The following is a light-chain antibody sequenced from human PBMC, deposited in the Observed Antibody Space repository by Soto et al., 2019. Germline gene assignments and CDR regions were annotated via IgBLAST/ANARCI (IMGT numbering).Light chain of an antibody. J-gene: IGKJ2*01. CDR2: GAS. CDR3: PLYGSSPKYT. Sequence: EIVLTQSPGTLSLSPGERATLSCRASQSVSSSYLAWYQQKPGQAPRLLIYGASSRATGIPDRFSGSGSGSEFTLTISRLAPEDFAVYYCPLYGSSPKYTFGQGTKLEIK. CDR1: QSVSSSY. V-gene: IGKV3-20*01.